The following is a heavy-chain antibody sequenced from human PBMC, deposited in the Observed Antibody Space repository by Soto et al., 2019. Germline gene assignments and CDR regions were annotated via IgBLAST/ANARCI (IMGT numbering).Heavy chain of an antibody. D-gene: IGHD7-27*01. CDR3: ARGPTTGDPALSHYYYYYMDV. CDR1: GGSISSGGYY. V-gene: IGHV4-31*03. CDR2: IYYSGST. J-gene: IGHJ6*03. Sequence: SETLSLTCTVSGGSISSGGYYWSWIRQHPGKGLEWIGYIYYSGSTYYNPSLKSRVTISVDTSKNQFSLKLSSVTAADTAVYYCARGPTTGDPALSHYYYYYMDVWGKGTTVTVSS.